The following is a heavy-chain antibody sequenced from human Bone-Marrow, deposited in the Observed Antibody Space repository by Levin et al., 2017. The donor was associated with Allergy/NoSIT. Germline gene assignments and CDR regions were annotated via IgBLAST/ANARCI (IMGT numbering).Heavy chain of an antibody. J-gene: IGHJ6*02. CDR2: ISHNGDKD. Sequence: GGSLRLSCAASGFTFSSHPMHWVRQGPGKGLEWVAGISHNGDKDYYSYSVRGRFTISRDNSRNTVTLQMNSLRGEDTAVYYCARDVGCTDDACLTFYYYGLDVWGHGTTVIVAS. CDR1: GFTFSSHP. CDR3: ARDVGCTDDACLTFYYYGLDV. D-gene: IGHD1-26*01. V-gene: IGHV3-30-3*01.